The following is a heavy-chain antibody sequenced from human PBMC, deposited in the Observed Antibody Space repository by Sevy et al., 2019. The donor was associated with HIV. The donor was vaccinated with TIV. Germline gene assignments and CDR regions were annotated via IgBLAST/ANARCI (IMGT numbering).Heavy chain of an antibody. V-gene: IGHV1-8*01. Sequence: ASVKVSCKASGYTFTSYDINWVRQATGQGLEWMGWMNPNSGNTGYAQKFQGRVTMTRNTSISTAYMELSSLRSEDTAVYYCARGWRWLQLPDYWGQGTLVTDSS. CDR3: ARGWRWLQLPDY. CDR2: MNPNSGNT. D-gene: IGHD5-12*01. CDR1: GYTFTSYD. J-gene: IGHJ4*02.